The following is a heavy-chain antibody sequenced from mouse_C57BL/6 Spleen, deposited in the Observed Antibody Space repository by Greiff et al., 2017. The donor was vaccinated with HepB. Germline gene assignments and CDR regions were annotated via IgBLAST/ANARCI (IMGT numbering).Heavy chain of an antibody. D-gene: IGHD2-5*01. V-gene: IGHV1-64*01. CDR1: GYTFTSYW. CDR2: IHPNSGST. Sequence: QVQPQQPGAELVKPGASVKLSCKASGYTFTSYWMHWVKQRPGQGLEWIGMIHPNSGSTNYNEKFKSKATLTVDKSSSTAYMQLSSLTSEDSAVYYCAITIVTTSAMDYWGQGTSVTVSS. J-gene: IGHJ4*01. CDR3: AITIVTTSAMDY.